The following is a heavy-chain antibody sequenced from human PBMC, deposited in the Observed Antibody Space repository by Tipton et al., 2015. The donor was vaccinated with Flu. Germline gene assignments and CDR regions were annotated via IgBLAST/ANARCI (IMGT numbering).Heavy chain of an antibody. CDR1: GFTVSNNY. V-gene: IGHV3-53*05. CDR3: ARLWDYYGSGQNGVYYFDS. CDR2: IYSGGST. Sequence: GSLRLSCAASGFTVSNNYMSWVRQAPGKGLEWVSVIYSGGSTYYADSVKGRFTISRDNSKNTLYLQMNSLRAEDTAVYYCARLWDYYGSGQNGVYYFDSWGQGTPVTVSS. D-gene: IGHD3-10*01. J-gene: IGHJ4*02.